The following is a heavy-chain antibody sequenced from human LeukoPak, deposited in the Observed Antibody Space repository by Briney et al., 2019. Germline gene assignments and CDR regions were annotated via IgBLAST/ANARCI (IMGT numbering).Heavy chain of an antibody. D-gene: IGHD5-18*01. CDR2: ISAYNGNT. Sequence: GASVKVSCKASGYRFTSYGITWVRQAPGQGLEWMGWISAYNGNTNYAQKLQGRVTLTTDTSTSTAYMELRSLRSDDTAVYYCARVSLGYSYGNFDYWGQGTLVTVSS. J-gene: IGHJ4*02. CDR1: GYRFTSYG. CDR3: ARVSLGYSYGNFDY. V-gene: IGHV1-18*01.